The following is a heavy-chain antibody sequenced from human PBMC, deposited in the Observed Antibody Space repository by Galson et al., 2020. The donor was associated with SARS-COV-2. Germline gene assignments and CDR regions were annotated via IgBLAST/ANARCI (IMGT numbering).Heavy chain of an antibody. V-gene: IGHV3-53*01. CDR3: ARLYSSGWYKLDY. J-gene: IGHJ4*02. Sequence: GGSLRLSCAASGFTVSSNYMSWVRQAPGKGLEWVSVIYSGGSTYYADSVKSRFTISRDNSKNTLYLQMNSLRAEDTAVYYCARLYSSGWYKLDYWGQGTLVTVSS. CDR1: GFTVSSNY. CDR2: IYSGGST. D-gene: IGHD6-19*01.